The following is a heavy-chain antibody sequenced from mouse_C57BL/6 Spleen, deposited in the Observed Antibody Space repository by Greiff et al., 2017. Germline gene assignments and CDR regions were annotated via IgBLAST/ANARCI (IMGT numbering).Heavy chain of an antibody. J-gene: IGHJ1*03. D-gene: IGHD1-1*01. CDR2: IHPNSGST. V-gene: IGHV1-64*01. Sequence: QVQLQQPGAELVKPGASVKLSCKASGYTFTSYWMHWVKQRPGQGLEWIGMIHPNSGSTNYNEKFKSKATLTVDKSSSTAYMQLSSLTSEDSAVYYCARTPYYGSLTEYFDVWGTGTTVTVSS. CDR3: ARTPYYGSLTEYFDV. CDR1: GYTFTSYW.